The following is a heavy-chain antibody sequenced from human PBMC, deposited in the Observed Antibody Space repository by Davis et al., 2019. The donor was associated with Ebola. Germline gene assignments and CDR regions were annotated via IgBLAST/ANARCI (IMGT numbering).Heavy chain of an antibody. V-gene: IGHV3-23*01. CDR2: ISGSGGAT. J-gene: IGHJ4*02. Sequence: PGGSLRLSCAASGFTFASYAMSWVRQAPGKGLEWVSAISGSGGATYYADSVKGRFTVSRDNFKSTLYLQMNSLRAEDTAVYYCAKLELLGYWGQGTLVTVSS. CDR3: AKLELLGY. CDR1: GFTFASYA. D-gene: IGHD1-7*01.